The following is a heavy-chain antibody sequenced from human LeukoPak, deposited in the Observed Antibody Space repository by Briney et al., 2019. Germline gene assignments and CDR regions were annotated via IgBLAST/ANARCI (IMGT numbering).Heavy chain of an antibody. V-gene: IGHV4-38-2*02. CDR2: IHHGGTT. J-gene: IGHJ4*02. Sequence: SETLSLTCTVSGYSISSGYYWGWIRQPPGEGLEWIGSIHHGGTTYYNPSLKSRVTISVDTSKNQFSLKLSSVTAADTAVYYCAREGVMTTVTGEGIFDYWGQGTLVTVSS. CDR1: GYSISSGYY. CDR3: AREGVMTTVTGEGIFDY. D-gene: IGHD4-17*01.